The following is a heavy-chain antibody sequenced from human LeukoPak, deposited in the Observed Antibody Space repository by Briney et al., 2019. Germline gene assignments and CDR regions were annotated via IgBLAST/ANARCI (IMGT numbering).Heavy chain of an antibody. V-gene: IGHV4-4*02. J-gene: IGHJ3*02. Sequence: SETLSLTCAVPVGSISSSNWWSWVRQPPGKGREWIGEIYHSGSTNYNPSLKRRGTISVDKYKKQLSLKLSSVTPADTGVYYCARDLGYCSSTSCYGDAFDIWGQGTMVTVSS. CDR3: ARDLGYCSSTSCYGDAFDI. CDR1: VGSISSSNW. D-gene: IGHD2-2*01. CDR2: IYHSGST.